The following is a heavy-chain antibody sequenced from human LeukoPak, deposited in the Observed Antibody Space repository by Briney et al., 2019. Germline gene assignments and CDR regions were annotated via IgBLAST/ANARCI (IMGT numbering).Heavy chain of an antibody. J-gene: IGHJ4*02. CDR2: ISGGGETT. CDR1: GFTFNNYA. V-gene: IGHV3-23*01. Sequence: PGGSLRLSCAVSGFTFNNYAMNWVRQAPGKGLEWVSSISGGGETTYYADSAKGRFTISRDNSQNTLYLQMNSLRAEDTALYYCARDYADYVGYFFFDYWGQGTLVTVSS. CDR3: ARDYADYVGYFFFDY. D-gene: IGHD4-17*01.